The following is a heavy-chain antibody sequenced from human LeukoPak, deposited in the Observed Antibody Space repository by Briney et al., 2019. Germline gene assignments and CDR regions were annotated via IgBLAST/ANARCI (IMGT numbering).Heavy chain of an antibody. J-gene: IGHJ3*02. Sequence: GGSLRLSCAASVFTFSSYSMNWVRQAPGKGLEWDSSISSSSSYIYYADSVKGRFTISRDNAKNSLYLQMNSLRAEDTAVYYCARDIAAADLNAFDIWGQGTMVTVSS. CDR2: ISSSSSYI. D-gene: IGHD6-13*01. CDR1: VFTFSSYS. CDR3: ARDIAAADLNAFDI. V-gene: IGHV3-21*01.